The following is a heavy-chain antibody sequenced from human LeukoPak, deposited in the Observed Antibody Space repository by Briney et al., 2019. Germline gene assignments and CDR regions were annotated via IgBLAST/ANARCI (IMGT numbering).Heavy chain of an antibody. CDR3: ARCGDWAFDI. CDR2: VSFVGNT. CDR1: GDSISSSSYY. Sequence: PSETLSLTCTVSGDSISSSSYYWAWIRQPPGKGLEWIASVSFVGNTYYNPSLKSRVTISVDTSKNQFSLKLSSVTAADTAVYYCARCGDWAFDIWGQGTMVTVSS. J-gene: IGHJ3*02. D-gene: IGHD2-21*01. V-gene: IGHV4-39*07.